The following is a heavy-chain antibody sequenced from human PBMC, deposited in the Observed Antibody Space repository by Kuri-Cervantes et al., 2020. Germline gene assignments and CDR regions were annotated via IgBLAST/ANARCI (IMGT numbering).Heavy chain of an antibody. Sequence: GESLKISCAASGFTFSSYGMHWVRQAPGKGLEWVAVISYDGSNKYYADSVKGRFTISRDNSKNTLYLQMNSLRAEDTAVYYCAREQGYCSSTSCYDWLDPWGQGTLVTVSS. J-gene: IGHJ5*02. V-gene: IGHV3-30*03. CDR1: GFTFSSYG. CDR2: ISYDGSNK. CDR3: AREQGYCSSTSCYDWLDP. D-gene: IGHD2-2*01.